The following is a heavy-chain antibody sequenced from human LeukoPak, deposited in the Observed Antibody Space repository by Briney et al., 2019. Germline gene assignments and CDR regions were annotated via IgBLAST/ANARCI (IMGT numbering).Heavy chain of an antibody. D-gene: IGHD3-16*01. CDR2: IKQDGSEK. V-gene: IGHV3-7*03. J-gene: IGHJ5*02. CDR1: GFTFSSYW. CDR3: ARDGGFAWFDP. Sequence: GGSLRLSCAASGFTFSSYWMSWVRQAPGKGLEWVANIKQDGSEKNYVDSVKGRFTISRDNAKNSLYLQMNSLRADDTAVYYCARDGGFAWFDPWGQGTLVTVSS.